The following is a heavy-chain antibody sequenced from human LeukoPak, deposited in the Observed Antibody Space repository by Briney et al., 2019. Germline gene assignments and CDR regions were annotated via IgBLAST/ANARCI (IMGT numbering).Heavy chain of an antibody. J-gene: IGHJ4*02. CDR2: ISYDGSNK. Sequence: GGSLRLSCAASGFTFSSYGMHWVRQAPGKGLEWVAVISYDGSNKYYADSVKGRFTISRDNSKNTLYLQMNSLRAEDTAVYYCAKDHFESSGYHLFDYWGQGTLVTVSS. D-gene: IGHD3-22*01. V-gene: IGHV3-30*18. CDR3: AKDHFESSGYHLFDY. CDR1: GFTFSSYG.